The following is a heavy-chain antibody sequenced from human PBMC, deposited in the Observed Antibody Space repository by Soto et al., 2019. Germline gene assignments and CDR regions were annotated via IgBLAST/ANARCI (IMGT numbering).Heavy chain of an antibody. CDR3: ARGITMVRGVIFSPYFDY. J-gene: IGHJ4*02. D-gene: IGHD3-10*01. Sequence: QVQLQESGPGLVKPSQTLSLTCTVSGGSISSGGYYWSWIRQHPGKGLEWIGYIYYGGTAYYDPSFQSRVXXXVXASTNQFSLELSSVTAADTAVYYCARGITMVRGVIFSPYFDYWGQGTLVTVSS. CDR1: GGSISSGGYY. CDR2: IYYGGTA. V-gene: IGHV4-31*03.